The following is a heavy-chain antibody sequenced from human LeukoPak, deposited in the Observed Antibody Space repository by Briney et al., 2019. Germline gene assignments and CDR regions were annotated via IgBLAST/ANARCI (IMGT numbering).Heavy chain of an antibody. CDR3: ARVAVWGEYQLLSKSRRRPYFDY. CDR1: GFTFSSYG. J-gene: IGHJ4*02. D-gene: IGHD2-2*01. V-gene: IGHV3-30*03. Sequence: GRSLRLSCAASGFTFSSYGMHWVRQAPGKGLEWVAVISYDGSNKYYADSVKGRFTISRDNSKNTLYLQMNSLRAEDTAVYYCARVAVWGEYQLLSKSRRRPYFDYWGQGTLVTVSS. CDR2: ISYDGSNK.